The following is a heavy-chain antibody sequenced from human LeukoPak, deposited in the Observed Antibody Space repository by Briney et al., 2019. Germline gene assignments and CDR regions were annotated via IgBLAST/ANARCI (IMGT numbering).Heavy chain of an antibody. Sequence: PSETLSLTCIVSGGSISSSSFYWGWIRQPPGKGLEWIGSIDYSGSTYENSSLKSRVTISLDTSKNQFSLRLSSVTAADTAVYYCARHYYGSGSYYSPSWFDPWGQGTLVTVSS. D-gene: IGHD3-10*01. CDR2: IDYSGST. CDR3: ARHYYGSGSYYSPSWFDP. CDR1: GGSISSSSFY. V-gene: IGHV4-39*01. J-gene: IGHJ5*02.